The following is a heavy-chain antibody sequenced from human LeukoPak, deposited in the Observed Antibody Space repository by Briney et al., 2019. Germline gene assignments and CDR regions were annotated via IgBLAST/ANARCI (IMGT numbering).Heavy chain of an antibody. CDR1: GFTFDDYA. CDR2: ISWNSGSI. CDR3: AKLDQFDY. V-gene: IGHV3-9*01. Sequence: PGRSLRLSCAASGFTFDDYAMHWVRQAPGKGLEWVSGISWNSGSIGHADSVKGRFTISRDNAKNSLYLQMNSLRAEDTALYYCAKLDQFDYWGRGTLVTVSS. J-gene: IGHJ4*02.